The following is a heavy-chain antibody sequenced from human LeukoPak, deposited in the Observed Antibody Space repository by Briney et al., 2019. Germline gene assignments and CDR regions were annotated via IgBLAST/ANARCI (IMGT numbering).Heavy chain of an antibody. CDR3: ARVALGIVPARFPLTESYYGMDV. V-gene: IGHV4-30-4*01. CDR1: GGSISSGDYY. D-gene: IGHD2-2*01. Sequence: SQSLSLTCTVSGGSISSGDYYWSWIRQPPGKGLEWTGYIYYSGSTYYNPSLKSRVTISVDTSKNQFSLKLSSVTAADTAVYYCARVALGIVPARFPLTESYYGMDVWGQGTTVTVSS. J-gene: IGHJ6*02. CDR2: IYYSGST.